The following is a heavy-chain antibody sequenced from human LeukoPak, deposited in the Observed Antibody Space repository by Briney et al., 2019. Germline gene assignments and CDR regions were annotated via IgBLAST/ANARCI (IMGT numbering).Heavy chain of an antibody. V-gene: IGHV4-38-2*02. J-gene: IGHJ6*02. CDR1: GYSNSSGYY. CDR2: IYHSGST. CDR3: ARDRGYGMDV. Sequence: SETLSLTCTVSGYSNSSGYYWGWIRQPPGKGLEWIGSIYHSGSTNYNPSLKSRVTISVDTSKNQFSLKLSSVTAADTAVYYCARDRGYGMDVWGQGTTVTVSS.